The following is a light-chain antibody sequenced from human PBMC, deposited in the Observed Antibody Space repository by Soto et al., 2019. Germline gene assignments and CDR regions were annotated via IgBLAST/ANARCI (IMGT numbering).Light chain of an antibody. J-gene: IGKJ2*01. V-gene: IGKV2-28*01. CDR3: MQALQTPQYT. Sequence: DIVMTQSPLSLPVTPGEPASISCRSSQSLLHSNGYNYLDWYLQKPGQSPQLLIYLGSNRASGVPDRFSGSGSGTDFTPKISRVEAEDVGVYYCMQALQTPQYTFGQGTKLEIK. CDR2: LGS. CDR1: QSLLHSNGYNY.